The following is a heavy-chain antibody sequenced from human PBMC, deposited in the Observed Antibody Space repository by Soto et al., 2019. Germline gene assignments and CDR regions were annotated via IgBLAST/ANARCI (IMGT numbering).Heavy chain of an antibody. Sequence: SGPTLVNPTETLTLTCTFSGFSLTSPGMCVSWIRQPPGKALEWLALIERDDDDKYYSTSLKTRLTISKDTRKNQVVLTMANMDPADTGTYYCARSIRGPRRFNGMDVWGQGATVTVSS. D-gene: IGHD1-20*01. CDR3: ARSIRGPRRFNGMDV. CDR2: IERDDDDK. CDR1: GFSLTSPGMC. J-gene: IGHJ6*02. V-gene: IGHV2-70*13.